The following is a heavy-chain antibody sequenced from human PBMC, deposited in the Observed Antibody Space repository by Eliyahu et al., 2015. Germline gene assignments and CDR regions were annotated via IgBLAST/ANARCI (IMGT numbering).Heavy chain of an antibody. CDR3: ARSPTATVTQFDY. Sequence: ESGGGLVKPGGSLRLSCAASGFTFSSYSMNWVRQAPGKGLEWVSSISSSSSYIYYADSXKGRFTISRDNAKNSLYLQMNSLRAEDTAVYYCARSPTATVTQFDYWGQGTLVTVSS. J-gene: IGHJ4*02. CDR2: ISSSSSYI. CDR1: GFTFSSYS. V-gene: IGHV3-21*01. D-gene: IGHD4-11*01.